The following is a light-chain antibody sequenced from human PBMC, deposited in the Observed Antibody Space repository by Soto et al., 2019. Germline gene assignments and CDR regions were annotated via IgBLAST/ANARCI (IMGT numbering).Light chain of an antibody. J-gene: IGKJ5*01. CDR3: QLYGTSPP. V-gene: IGKV3-20*01. CDR1: QSFFCIS. Sequence: ETVLTQSPGTLSLSQGERATVSCRASQSFFCISLAWYQQRPGQAPRLLIYDTSKRATGIPDRFSGSGSGTDFTLTISSLEPEDFAVYYCQLYGTSPPFGQGTRLEI. CDR2: DTS.